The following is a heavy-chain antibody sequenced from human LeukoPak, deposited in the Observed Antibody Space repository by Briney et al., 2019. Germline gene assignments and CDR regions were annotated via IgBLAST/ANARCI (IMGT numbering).Heavy chain of an antibody. Sequence: SETRSLTCTVSGGSISSHYWSWIRQPPGKGLEWIGYIYYSGTTNYNPSLKGRVTISVDTSKNQFSLKLTSMTAADTAVYYCARVMRVPHSGYKEFDYWGQGTLATVSS. D-gene: IGHD5-12*01. CDR3: ARVMRVPHSGYKEFDY. CDR2: IYYSGTT. J-gene: IGHJ4*02. V-gene: IGHV4-59*11. CDR1: GGSISSHY.